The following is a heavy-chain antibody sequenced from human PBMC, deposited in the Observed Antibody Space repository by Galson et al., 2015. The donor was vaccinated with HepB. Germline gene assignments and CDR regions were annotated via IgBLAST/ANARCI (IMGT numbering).Heavy chain of an antibody. CDR2: INGGNGNT. Sequence: SVKASCKASGYTSSDYAMHWVRQAPGQRLEWMGWINGGNGNTDYSQNFQGRVAITRDTSANTAYMELSSLRSEDTAVYYCACRVAAGGLFEFWGQGTLVTVSS. V-gene: IGHV1-3*01. D-gene: IGHD2-15*01. CDR3: ACRVAAGGLFEF. CDR1: GYTSSDYA. J-gene: IGHJ4*02.